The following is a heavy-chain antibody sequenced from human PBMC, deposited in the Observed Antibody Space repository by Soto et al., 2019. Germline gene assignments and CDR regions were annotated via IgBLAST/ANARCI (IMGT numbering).Heavy chain of an antibody. CDR2: INHSGST. CDR3: ARGKRPYGMDV. CDR1: GGSFSGYY. V-gene: IGHV4-34*01. Sequence: QVQLQQWGAGLLKPSETLSLTCAVYGGSFSGYYWSWIRQPPGKGLEWIGEINHSGSTNYNPSLKSRVTISVDTSKNQFSLTLSSVTAADTAVYYCARGKRPYGMDVWGQGTTVTVSS. J-gene: IGHJ6*02.